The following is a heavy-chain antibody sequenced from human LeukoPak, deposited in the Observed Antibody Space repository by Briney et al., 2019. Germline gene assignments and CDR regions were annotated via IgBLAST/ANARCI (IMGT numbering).Heavy chain of an antibody. CDR2: INAGNGNT. D-gene: IGHD4-17*01. CDR1: GYTFTSYA. V-gene: IGHV1-3*01. Sequence: AASVKVSCKASGYTFTSYAMHWVRQAPGQRLEWMGWINAGNGNTKYSQKFQGRVTITRDTSASTAYMELSSLRSEDTAVYYCARGQFYGDNPFDYWGQGTLVTVSS. J-gene: IGHJ4*02. CDR3: ARGQFYGDNPFDY.